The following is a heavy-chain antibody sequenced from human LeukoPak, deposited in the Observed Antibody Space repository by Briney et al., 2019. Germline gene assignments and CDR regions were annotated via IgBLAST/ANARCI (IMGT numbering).Heavy chain of an antibody. J-gene: IGHJ4*02. CDR2: MNPNSGNT. CDR1: GYTFTSYD. V-gene: IGHV1-8*01. D-gene: IGHD3-16*01. CDR3: ARGGGFTVLFDY. Sequence: RPSVKVSCKASGYTFTSYDINWVRQATGQGLEWMGWMNPNSGNTGYAQKFQGRVTMTRNTSISTAYMELSSLRSEDTAVYYCARGGGFTVLFDYWGQGNLVTVSS.